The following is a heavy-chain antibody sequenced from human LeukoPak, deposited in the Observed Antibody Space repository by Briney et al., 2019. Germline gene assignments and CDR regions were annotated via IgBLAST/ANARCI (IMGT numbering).Heavy chain of an antibody. J-gene: IGHJ4*02. Sequence: PSEALSLTFADYGGSFSGYYWSWIRPPPGKGVEWIGEINHSGSTNYNPSLKSRVTISVDTSKNQFSLKLSSVTAADTAVYYCARGQKQQLVRYFDYWGQGTLVTVSS. CDR3: ARGQKQQLVRYFDY. D-gene: IGHD6-13*01. V-gene: IGHV4-34*01. CDR2: INHSGST. CDR1: GGSFSGYY.